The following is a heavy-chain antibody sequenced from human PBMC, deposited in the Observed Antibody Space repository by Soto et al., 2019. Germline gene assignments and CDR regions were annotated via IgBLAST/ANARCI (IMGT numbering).Heavy chain of an antibody. D-gene: IGHD4-17*01. CDR3: ATDYGDYNYYFDY. J-gene: IGHJ4*02. Sequence: ASVKVSCKASGYTFTSYYMHWVRQAPGQGLEWMGIINPSGGSTSYAQKFQGRVTMTRDTSTSTVYMELNSLRAEDTAVYYCATDYGDYNYYFDYWGQGTLVTVSS. V-gene: IGHV1-46*01. CDR1: GYTFTSYY. CDR2: INPSGGST.